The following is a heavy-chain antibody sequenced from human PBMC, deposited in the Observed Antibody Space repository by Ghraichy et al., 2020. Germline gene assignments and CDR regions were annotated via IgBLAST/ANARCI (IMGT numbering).Heavy chain of an antibody. V-gene: IGHV4-39*01. CDR1: GGSISSSSYY. D-gene: IGHD4-17*01. J-gene: IGHJ4*02. CDR2: IYYSGST. CDR3: ARSSGVTTAFDY. Sequence: SETLSLTCTVSGGSISSSSYYWGWIRQPPGKGLEWIGSIYYSGSTYYNPSLKSRVTISVDTSKNQFSLKLSSVTAADTAVYYCARSSGVTTAFDYWGQGTLVTVSS.